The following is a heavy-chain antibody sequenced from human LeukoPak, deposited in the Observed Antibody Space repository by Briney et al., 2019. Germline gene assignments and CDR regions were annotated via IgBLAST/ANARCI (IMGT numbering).Heavy chain of an antibody. CDR3: ARDGSGYDFWSGYYSYYYGMDV. CDR2: IKQDGSEK. CDR1: GFTFSSYW. D-gene: IGHD3-3*01. J-gene: IGHJ6*02. Sequence: PGGSLRLSCAASGFTFSSYWMSWVRQAPGKGLEWVANIKQDGSEKYYVDSVKGRFTISRDNAKNSLYLQMNSLRAEDTAVYYCARDGSGYDFWSGYYSYYYGMDVWGQGTTVTVSS. V-gene: IGHV3-7*01.